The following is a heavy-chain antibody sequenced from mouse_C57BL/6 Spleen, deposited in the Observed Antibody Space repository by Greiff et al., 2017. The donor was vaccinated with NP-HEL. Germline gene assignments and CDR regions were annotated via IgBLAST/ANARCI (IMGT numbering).Heavy chain of an antibody. V-gene: IGHV5-4*01. Sequence: EVQLVESGGGLVKPGGSLKLSCAASGFTFSSYAMSWVRQTPEKRLEWVATISDGGSYTYYPDNVKGRFTISRDSAKNNLYLQMSHLKSEDTAMYYCARDKGSSPYWYFDVWGTGTTVTVSS. CDR3: ARDKGSSPYWYFDV. CDR2: ISDGGSYT. D-gene: IGHD1-1*01. CDR1: GFTFSSYA. J-gene: IGHJ1*03.